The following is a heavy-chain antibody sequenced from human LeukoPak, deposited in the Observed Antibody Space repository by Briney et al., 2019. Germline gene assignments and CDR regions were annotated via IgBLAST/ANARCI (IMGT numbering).Heavy chain of an antibody. CDR3: ARLTEDYYDSSGYYGYFDY. J-gene: IGHJ4*02. CDR2: INHSGTT. D-gene: IGHD3-22*01. V-gene: IGHV4-34*01. Sequence: SETLSLTCTVYGGSLSGYYWSWIRQPPGKGLQWIGEINHSGTTNYNPSLKSRVTISRDTSKNRLSLKLSSVTAADTAVYYFARLTEDYYDSSGYYGYFDYWGQGTLVTVSS. CDR1: GGSLSGYY.